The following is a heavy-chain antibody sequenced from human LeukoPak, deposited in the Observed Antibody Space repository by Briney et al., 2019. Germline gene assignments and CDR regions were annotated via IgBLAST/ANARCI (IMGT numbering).Heavy chain of an antibody. V-gene: IGHV4-34*01. Sequence: SETLSLTCAVYGGSFSGYYWSWIRQPPGKGLEWIGCIYYSGSTNYNPSLKSRVTISVDTSKNQFSLKLSSVTAADTAVYYCARDGSGYYYYYGMDVWGQGTTVTVSS. J-gene: IGHJ6*02. D-gene: IGHD2-15*01. CDR1: GGSFSGYY. CDR2: IYYSGST. CDR3: ARDGSGYYYYYGMDV.